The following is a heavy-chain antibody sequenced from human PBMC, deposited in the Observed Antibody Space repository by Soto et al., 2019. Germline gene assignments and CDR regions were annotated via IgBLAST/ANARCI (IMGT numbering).Heavy chain of an antibody. V-gene: IGHV4-4*02. J-gene: IGHJ6*02. Sequence: QVQLQESGPGLVEPSGTLSLTCAVSGGSMHIRDWWSWVRQPPGKGLEWIGEIHHSGSTNYNPSLQSRVTIALAKSKNQFSLRLSSVTAADTAVYYCASKIYCMDVWGQGTTVTVSS. CDR1: GGSMHIRDW. CDR3: ASKIYCMDV. CDR2: IHHSGST.